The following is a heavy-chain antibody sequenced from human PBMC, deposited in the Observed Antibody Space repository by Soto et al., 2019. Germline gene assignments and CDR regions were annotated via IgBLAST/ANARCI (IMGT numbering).Heavy chain of an antibody. CDR3: AALPTFGVVTLYGMDV. CDR1: GFTFSSYA. Sequence: PGGSLRLSCAASGFTFSSYAMSWVRQAPGKGLEWVSAISGSGGSTYYADSVKGRFTISRDNSKNTLYLQMNSLRAEDTAVYYCAALPTFGVVTLYGMDVWGQGTTVTVSS. V-gene: IGHV3-23*01. CDR2: ISGSGGST. D-gene: IGHD3-3*01. J-gene: IGHJ6*02.